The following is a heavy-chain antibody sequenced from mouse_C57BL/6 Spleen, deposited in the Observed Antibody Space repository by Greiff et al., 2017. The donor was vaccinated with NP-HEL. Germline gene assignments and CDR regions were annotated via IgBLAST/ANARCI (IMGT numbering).Heavy chain of an antibody. J-gene: IGHJ2*01. D-gene: IGHD2-3*01. CDR2: IYPSDSET. CDR1: GYTFTSYW. Sequence: VQLQQPGAELVRPGSSVKLSCKASGYTFTSYWMDWVKQRPGQGLEWIGNIYPSDSETHYNQKFKDKATLTVDKSSSTAYMQLSSLTSEDSAVYYCARRDDGYYHFDDWGKGTTLTVSS. CDR3: ARRDDGYYHFDD. V-gene: IGHV1-61*01.